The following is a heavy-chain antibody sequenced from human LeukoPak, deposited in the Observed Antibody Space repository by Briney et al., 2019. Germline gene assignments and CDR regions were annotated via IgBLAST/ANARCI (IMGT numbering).Heavy chain of an antibody. D-gene: IGHD3-10*01. V-gene: IGHV3-11*01. CDR2: ISSSGNTI. CDR1: GFTFSDYY. CDR3: AAGSGSYYKATS. J-gene: IGHJ5*02. Sequence: GGSLRLSCAASGFTFSDYYMGWIRQAPGKGLEWVSYISSSGNTIYYADSVKGRFTISRDNAKNSLYLQMNSLRAEDTAVYYCAAGSGSYYKATSWGQGTLVTVSS.